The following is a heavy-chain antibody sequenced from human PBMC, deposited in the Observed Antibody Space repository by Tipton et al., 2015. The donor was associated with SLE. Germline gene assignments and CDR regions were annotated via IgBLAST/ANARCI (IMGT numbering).Heavy chain of an antibody. CDR2: IIPIFGTA. D-gene: IGHD6-13*01. V-gene: IGHV1-69*13. Sequence: QSGAEVKKPGASVKVSCKASGYTFTSYGISWVRQAPGQGLEWMGGIIPIFGTANYAQKFQGRVTITADESTSTAYMELSSLRSEDTAVYYCARDWYREGQQLYYWGQGTLVTVSS. CDR1: GYTFTSYG. CDR3: ARDWYREGQQLYY. J-gene: IGHJ4*02.